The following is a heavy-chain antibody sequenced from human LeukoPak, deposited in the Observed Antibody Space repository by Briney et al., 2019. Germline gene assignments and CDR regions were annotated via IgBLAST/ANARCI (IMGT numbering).Heavy chain of an antibody. CDR3: AKDRAYYYDSSGYTRKGAFDI. J-gene: IGHJ3*02. CDR2: ISGGGGST. CDR1: GFTFSNYA. D-gene: IGHD3-22*01. V-gene: IGHV3-23*01. Sequence: PGGSLRLSCAASGFTFSNYAMSWVRQAPGKGLEWVSAISGGGGSTYYADSVKGRFTISRDNSKNTLYLQMNSLRAEDTAVYYCAKDRAYYYDSSGYTRKGAFDIWGQGTMVTVSS.